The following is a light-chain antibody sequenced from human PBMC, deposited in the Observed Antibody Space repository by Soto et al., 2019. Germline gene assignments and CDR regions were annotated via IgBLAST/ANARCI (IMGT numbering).Light chain of an antibody. Sequence: VLTQSPAILSLSVGERATLSCRASRYVGTYVAWYQQKPGQAPRLLVYDASNRATGIPPRFSGSGSGTDFTLTISGLELDDFAVYYCQQRTTWPPPTFGGGTTVEI. CDR2: DAS. CDR1: RYVGTY. CDR3: QQRTTWPPPT. J-gene: IGKJ4*01. V-gene: IGKV3-11*01.